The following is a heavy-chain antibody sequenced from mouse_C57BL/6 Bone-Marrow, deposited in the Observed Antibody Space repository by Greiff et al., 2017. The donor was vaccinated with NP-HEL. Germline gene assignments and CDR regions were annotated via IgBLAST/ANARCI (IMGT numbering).Heavy chain of an antibody. CDR2: FHPYDDDT. CDR1: GYTFTTYS. V-gene: IGHV1-47*01. CDR3: TRGGNYWNYIDY. Sequence: VQLQQSGAELVKPGASVKMSCKASGYTFTTYSIEWVKQNPGKSLEWIGNFHPYDDDTEYNEKFKNKATLTVEKSSSTVYLELSRLTSDDSSVYYCTRGGNYWNYIDYWGRGTTPTVTA. D-gene: IGHD2-1*01. J-gene: IGHJ2*01.